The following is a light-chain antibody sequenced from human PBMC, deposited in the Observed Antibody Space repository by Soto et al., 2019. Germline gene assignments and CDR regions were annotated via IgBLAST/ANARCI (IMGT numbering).Light chain of an antibody. J-gene: IGLJ1*01. CDR3: SEYYTRSTYV. CDR2: DVS. Sequence: QSALTQPPSVSGSPGQSVAISCTGTSSDVGSYNRVSWYQQPPGTAPKLMIYDVSDRPSGVPDRFSGSKSGNTASLTISGLQAEDEADSSCSEYYTRSTYVF. V-gene: IGLV2-18*01. CDR1: SSDVGSYNR.